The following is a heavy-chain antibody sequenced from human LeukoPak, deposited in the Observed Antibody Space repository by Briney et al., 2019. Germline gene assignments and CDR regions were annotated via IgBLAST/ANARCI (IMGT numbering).Heavy chain of an antibody. CDR2: ISYDGSNK. D-gene: IGHD6-13*01. CDR3: AKVEHSSSSSPLDY. CDR1: GFTFSSYG. Sequence: GGSLRLSCAASGFTFSSYGMHWVRQAPGKGLEWVAVISYDGSNKYYADSVKGRFTISRDNSKNTLYLQMNSLRAEDTAVYYCAKVEHSSSSSPLDYWGQGTLVTVTS. V-gene: IGHV3-30*18. J-gene: IGHJ4*02.